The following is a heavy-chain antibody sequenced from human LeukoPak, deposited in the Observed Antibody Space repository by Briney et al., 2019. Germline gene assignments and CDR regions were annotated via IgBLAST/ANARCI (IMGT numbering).Heavy chain of an antibody. CDR1: GGSISSGGYS. D-gene: IGHD3-22*01. V-gene: IGHV4-30-2*01. Sequence: SQTLSLTCAVSGGSISSGGYSWSWIRQPPGKGLEWIGYIYHSGSTYYNPSPKSRVTISVDRSKNQFSLKLSSVTAADTAVYYCAREGYYDSSGYRMVGAFDIWGQGTMVTVSS. J-gene: IGHJ3*02. CDR2: IYHSGST. CDR3: AREGYYDSSGYRMVGAFDI.